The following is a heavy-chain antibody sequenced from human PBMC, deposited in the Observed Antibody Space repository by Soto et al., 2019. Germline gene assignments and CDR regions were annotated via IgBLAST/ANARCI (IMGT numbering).Heavy chain of an antibody. D-gene: IGHD2-2*01. CDR3: ATASRSTSLFDY. Sequence: GASVKVSCKASGYTFTSYGISWVRQAPGQGLEWMGWIGADNGNTNYAQKLQGRVTMTEDTSTGTAYMELSSLRSEDTAVYYCATASRSTSLFDYWGQGTLVTVSS. V-gene: IGHV1-18*01. CDR1: GYTFTSYG. CDR2: IGADNGNT. J-gene: IGHJ4*02.